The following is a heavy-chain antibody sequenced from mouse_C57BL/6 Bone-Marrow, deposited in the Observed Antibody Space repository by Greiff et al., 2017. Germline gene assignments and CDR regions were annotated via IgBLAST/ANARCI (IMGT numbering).Heavy chain of an antibody. CDR3: ARSGLLPFYAMDY. Sequence: EVKVVESGPELVKPGASVKISCKASGYSFTGYYMNWVKQSPEKSLEWIGEINPSTGGTTYNQKFKAKATLTVDKSSSTAYMQLKSLTSEDSAVYYCARSGLLPFYAMDYWGQGTSVTVSS. CDR2: INPSTGGT. J-gene: IGHJ4*01. CDR1: GYSFTGYY. D-gene: IGHD2-3*01. V-gene: IGHV1-42*01.